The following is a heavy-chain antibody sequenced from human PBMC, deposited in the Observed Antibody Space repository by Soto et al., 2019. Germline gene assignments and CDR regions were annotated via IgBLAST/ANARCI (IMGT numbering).Heavy chain of an antibody. CDR1: GGSISSSSYY. CDR2: IYYSGNT. D-gene: IGHD3-10*01. V-gene: IGHV4-39*01. CDR3: ARRPRVWVGGLAYYYYYGMDV. Sequence: SETLSLTCTVSGGSISSSSYYWGWIRQPPGKGLAWLGSIYYSGNTYYNPSLKSRVTISVDTSKNQFSLKLSSVTAADTAVYYCARRPRVWVGGLAYYYYYGMDVWGQGNTVTVSS. J-gene: IGHJ6*01.